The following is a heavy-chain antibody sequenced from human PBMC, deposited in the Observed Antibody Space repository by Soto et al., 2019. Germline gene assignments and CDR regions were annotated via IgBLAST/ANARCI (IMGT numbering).Heavy chain of an antibody. CDR2: IIPIFGTV. Sequence: QVQLLQSGAEVKKPGSSVRVSCEASGGTFRTYAISWVRQAPGQGLEWMGEIIPIFGTVNYAQKFQGRVTITADESTTTVSMDLRSLRSEDTAVYYCAKGAVAGTPTSYYYSGMDVWGQGTTVTVSS. CDR1: GGTFRTYA. CDR3: AKGAVAGTPTSYYYSGMDV. V-gene: IGHV1-69*12. J-gene: IGHJ6*02. D-gene: IGHD6-19*01.